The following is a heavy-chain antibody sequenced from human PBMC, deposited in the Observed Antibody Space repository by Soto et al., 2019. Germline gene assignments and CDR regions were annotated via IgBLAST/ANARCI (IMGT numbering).Heavy chain of an antibody. CDR1: GYTFTSYG. D-gene: IGHD3-10*01. CDR3: ARDILWFGDQTRDYYYYYMDV. V-gene: IGHV1-18*01. Sequence: QVQLVQSGAEVKKPGASVKVSCKASGYTFTSYGISWVRQAPGQGLEWMGWISAYNGNTNYAQKLQGRVTMTTDTSTSTAHMELRSLRSDDTAVYYCARDILWFGDQTRDYYYYYMDVWGKGTTVTVSS. CDR2: ISAYNGNT. J-gene: IGHJ6*03.